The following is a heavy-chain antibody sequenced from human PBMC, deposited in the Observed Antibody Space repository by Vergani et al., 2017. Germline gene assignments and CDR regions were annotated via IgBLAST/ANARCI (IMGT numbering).Heavy chain of an antibody. CDR3: AKESYYYDSSGYYEYYFDY. V-gene: IGHV3-30*18. CDR1: GFTFSSYG. D-gene: IGHD3-22*01. CDR2: ISYDGSNK. J-gene: IGHJ4*02. Sequence: QVQLVESGGGVVQPGRSLRLSCAASGFTFSSYGMHWVRQAPGKGLEWVAVISYDGSNKYYADSVKGRFTISRDNSKNTLYLQMNSLRAEDTAVYYCAKESYYYDSSGYYEYYFDYWGQGTLVTVSS.